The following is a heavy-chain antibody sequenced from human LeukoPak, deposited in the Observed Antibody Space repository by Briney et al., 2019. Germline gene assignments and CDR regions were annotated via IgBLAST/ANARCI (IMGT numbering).Heavy chain of an antibody. J-gene: IGHJ4*02. D-gene: IGHD6-13*01. CDR1: GYTFTSYD. CDR3: ARALFGYSSSSDQFRDY. Sequence: GASVKVSCKASGYTFTSYDINWVRQATGQGLEWMGWMNPNSGNTGYAQKFQGRVTMTRNTSISTAYMELSSLRSEDTAVYYCARALFGYSSSSDQFRDYWGQGTLVTVSS. V-gene: IGHV1-8*01. CDR2: MNPNSGNT.